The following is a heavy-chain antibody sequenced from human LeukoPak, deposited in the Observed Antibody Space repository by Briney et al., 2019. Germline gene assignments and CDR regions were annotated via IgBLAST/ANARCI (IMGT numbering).Heavy chain of an antibody. Sequence: GSLRPSCAASGFTFSSYAMMWLRQAPGKGLEWVSAISGAGGTTLYADSVKGRFTISRDNSKNTLYLQMSSLRAEDTAVYYCARDPNGDYIGAFEIWGQGTMVTVSS. J-gene: IGHJ3*02. CDR2: ISGAGGTT. CDR3: ARDPNGDYIGAFEI. V-gene: IGHV3-23*01. CDR1: GFTFSSYA. D-gene: IGHD4-17*01.